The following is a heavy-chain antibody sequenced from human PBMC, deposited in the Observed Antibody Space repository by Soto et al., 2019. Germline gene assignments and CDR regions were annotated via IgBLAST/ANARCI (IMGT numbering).Heavy chain of an antibody. D-gene: IGHD4-17*01. CDR1: GGSVSSGSYH. Sequence: VRLQESGPGLVKPSETLSLTCTVSGGSVSSGSYHWSWIRQPPGKGLEWVGDIYYSGSTNYNPSLKSRVTISVDTSENQFFLKLSSVTAADTAVYYCARNYGDYVGAFDIWGQGPMVTVSS. V-gene: IGHV4-61*01. J-gene: IGHJ3*02. CDR3: ARNYGDYVGAFDI. CDR2: IYYSGST.